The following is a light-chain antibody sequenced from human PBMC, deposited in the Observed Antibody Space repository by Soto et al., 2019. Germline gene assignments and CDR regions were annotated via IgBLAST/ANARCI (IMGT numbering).Light chain of an antibody. CDR2: DVD. CDR1: GSDVGGDNY. V-gene: IGLV2-14*01. Sequence: QSALTQPASVSGSPGQSITISCTGTGSDVGGDNYVSWFQQHPGKAPKVMIYDVDSRPSGVSNRFSGSKSGNTASLTISGLHAEDEADYYCSSYTSSSPLVFGGGTKLTVL. J-gene: IGLJ2*01. CDR3: SSYTSSSPLV.